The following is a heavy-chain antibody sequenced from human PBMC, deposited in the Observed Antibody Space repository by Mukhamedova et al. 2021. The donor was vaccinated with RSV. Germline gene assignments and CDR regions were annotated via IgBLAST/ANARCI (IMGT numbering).Heavy chain of an antibody. CDR3: AKEGAYSSVPYMDV. Sequence: VRQPAGRGLEWIGRIYTSGTTNYNPSFKSRVTMSVDTSKNQVSLRLNSVTAAHTAIYFCAKEGAYSSVPYMDVWGKGTTVIVSS. V-gene: IGHV4-4*07. CDR2: IYTSGTT. J-gene: IGHJ6*03. D-gene: IGHD3-22*01.